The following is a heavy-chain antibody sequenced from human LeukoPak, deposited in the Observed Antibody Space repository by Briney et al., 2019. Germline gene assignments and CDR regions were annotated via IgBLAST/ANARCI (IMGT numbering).Heavy chain of an antibody. V-gene: IGHV4-34*01. J-gene: IGHJ6*02. D-gene: IGHD2-15*01. CDR3: ARGANFYYYGMDV. CDR1: GGSFSGYY. CDR2: INHSGST. Sequence: SETLSLTCAVYGGSFSGYYWSWIRRPPGKGLEWIGEINHSGSTNYNPSLKSRVTISVDTSKNQFSLKLSSVTAADTAAYYCARGANFYYYGMDVWGQGTTVTVSS.